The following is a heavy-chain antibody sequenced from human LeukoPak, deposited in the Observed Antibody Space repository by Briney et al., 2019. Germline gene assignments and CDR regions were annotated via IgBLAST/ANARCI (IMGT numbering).Heavy chain of an antibody. CDR2: IYTGDVT. CDR1: GFRVSSNH. V-gene: IGHV3-53*01. D-gene: IGHD3-22*01. J-gene: IGHJ4*02. CDR3: ARARDYDTYIDY. Sequence: GGSLRLSCAVSGFRVSSNHMTWVRPAPGMGLEWVSLIYTGDVTYYADSVNGRFTISTDNSKNILYLQMDSLTAEDTALSYCARARDYDTYIDYWGQGTLVTVSS.